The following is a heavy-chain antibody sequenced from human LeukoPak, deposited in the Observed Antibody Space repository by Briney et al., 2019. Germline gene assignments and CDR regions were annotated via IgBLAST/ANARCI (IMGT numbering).Heavy chain of an antibody. CDR3: ARIPSYGSGPKGDY. Sequence: SETLSLTCTVSGGSISSSSDYWGWIRQPPGKGLEWIGSIYYSGSTYYNPSLKSRVTISVDTSKNQFSLKLSSVTAADTAVYYCARIPSYGSGPKGDYWGQGTLVTVSS. CDR2: IYYSGST. J-gene: IGHJ4*02. D-gene: IGHD3-10*01. CDR1: GGSISSSSDY. V-gene: IGHV4-39*07.